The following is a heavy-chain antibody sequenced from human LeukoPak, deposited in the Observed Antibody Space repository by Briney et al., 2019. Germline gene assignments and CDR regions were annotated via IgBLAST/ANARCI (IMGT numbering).Heavy chain of an antibody. Sequence: ASVKVSCKASGYSFTGYYIHWVRQAPGQGLEWMGIINPSGGSTSYAQKFQGRVTMTRDTSTSTVYMELSSLRSEDTAVYYCARAYSNYNDWGQGTLVTVSS. CDR1: GYSFTGYY. CDR3: ARAYSNYND. V-gene: IGHV1-46*01. J-gene: IGHJ4*02. D-gene: IGHD4-4*01. CDR2: INPSGGST.